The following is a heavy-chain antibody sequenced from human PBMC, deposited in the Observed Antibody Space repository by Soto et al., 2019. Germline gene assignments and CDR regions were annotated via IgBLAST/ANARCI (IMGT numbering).Heavy chain of an antibody. Sequence: GGSLRLSCAASGFTFSSYSMNWVRQAPGKGLEWVSSISSSSSYIYYADSVKGRFTISRDNAKNSLYLQMNSLRAEDKAVYYCASHSDGMIRFLEWPDYYYYMDVWGKGTTVTVSS. D-gene: IGHD3-3*01. CDR1: GFTFSSYS. J-gene: IGHJ6*03. CDR2: ISSSSSYI. CDR3: ASHSDGMIRFLEWPDYYYYMDV. V-gene: IGHV3-21*01.